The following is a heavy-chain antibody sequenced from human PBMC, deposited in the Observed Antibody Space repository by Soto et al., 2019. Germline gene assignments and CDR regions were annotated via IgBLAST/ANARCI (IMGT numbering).Heavy chain of an antibody. CDR2: ISGSGGST. CDR1: GFTFSSFA. D-gene: IGHD3-10*01. J-gene: IGHJ4*02. CDR3: AKVSGSYYKSYFDC. V-gene: IGHV3-23*01. Sequence: EVQLLESGGGLVQPGGSLRLSCAASGFTFSSFAMSWVRQAPGKGLEWVSGISGSGGSTYYADSVKGRFTISRDNSKNTLYLQMNSLRAEDTAVYYCAKVSGSYYKSYFDCWGEGTLITV.